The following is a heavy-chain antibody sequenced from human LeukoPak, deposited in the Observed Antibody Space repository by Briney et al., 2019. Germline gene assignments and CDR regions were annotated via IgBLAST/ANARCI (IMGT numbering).Heavy chain of an antibody. D-gene: IGHD2-21*02. Sequence: PSETLSLTCTVSGGSISSRPYHWGWIRQSPGKGLECIGSLYYSGSTYYNPSLKSRVTISIDASKNQFSLKLSSVTAADTAVYYCARRTCGGDCYSVDYWGQGNLVTVSS. CDR1: GGSISSRPYH. CDR3: ARRTCGGDCYSVDY. J-gene: IGHJ4*02. V-gene: IGHV4-39*07. CDR2: LYYSGST.